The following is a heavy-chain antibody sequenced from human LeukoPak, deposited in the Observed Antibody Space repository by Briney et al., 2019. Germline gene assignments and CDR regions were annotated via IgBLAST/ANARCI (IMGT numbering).Heavy chain of an antibody. J-gene: IGHJ3*02. CDR2: ILSSGST. V-gene: IGHV4-61*02. CDR1: GVSIGSDNYL. D-gene: IGHD2/OR15-2a*01. CDR3: AVRKFVSPFDI. Sequence: SQTLSLTCTLSGVSIGSDNYLWSWVRQPPGKGLEWIGRILSSGSTNYNPSLRSRVTFSMDTSKNKFSLHLISVTAADTAVYYCAVRKFVSPFDIWGQGTMVTVSS.